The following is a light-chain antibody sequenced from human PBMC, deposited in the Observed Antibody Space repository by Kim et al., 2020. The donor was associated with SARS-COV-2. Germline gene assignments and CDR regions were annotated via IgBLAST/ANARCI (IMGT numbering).Light chain of an antibody. Sequence: RLTNSRTSTSSNIGACYAVHWYQHLPRTAPKLRISGNNHRPSGVPDRFSASKAGTSASLAITGPQAEDEADYYCQSYDSSLSEEVFGGGTQLTVL. CDR1: SSNIGACYA. V-gene: IGLV1-40*01. J-gene: IGLJ3*02. CDR2: GNN. CDR3: QSYDSSLSEEV.